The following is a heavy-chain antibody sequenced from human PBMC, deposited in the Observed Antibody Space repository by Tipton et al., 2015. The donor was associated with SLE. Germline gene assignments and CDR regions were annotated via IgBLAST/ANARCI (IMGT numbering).Heavy chain of an antibody. CDR1: GVSISTSTSY. V-gene: IGHV4-39*01. CDR2: IYYSGST. Sequence: TLSLTCTVSGVSISTSTSYWGYWAWICQPPGKGLEWIGSIYYSGSTYYNPSLKSRVTMSVDTSKNQFSLKLSSVTAADTAVYYCASPMLSNWYFDLWGRGTLVTVSS. CDR3: ASPMLSNWYFDL. D-gene: IGHD2-8*01. J-gene: IGHJ2*01.